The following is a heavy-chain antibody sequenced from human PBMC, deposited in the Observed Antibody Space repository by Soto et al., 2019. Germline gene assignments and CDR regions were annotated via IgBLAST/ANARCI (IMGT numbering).Heavy chain of an antibody. Sequence: VQLQESGPGLVIPSQTVSLTCTVSGDSISSGEYYRRSIRQPPGQGLEWIGYIYYSGSTYYNPSLMSRVTRSVGTPKNQLSLKLSSVTAADTAVYYCASHDYAHFGIDVWGQGTTVTVSS. D-gene: IGHD4-17*01. CDR1: GDSISSGEYY. CDR2: IYYSGST. J-gene: IGHJ6*02. CDR3: ASHDYAHFGIDV. V-gene: IGHV4-30-4*01.